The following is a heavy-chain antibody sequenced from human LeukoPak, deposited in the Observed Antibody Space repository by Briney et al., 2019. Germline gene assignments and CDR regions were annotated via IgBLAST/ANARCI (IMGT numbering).Heavy chain of an antibody. CDR3: ARASMGDAFDI. Sequence: GGSLRLSCAASGFTFSSYEMNWVRQAPGKGLEWVSYISSSGSTIYYADPVKGRFTISRDNAKNSLYLQMNSLRAEDTAVYYCARASMGDAFDIWGQGTMVTVSS. J-gene: IGHJ3*02. CDR2: ISSSGSTI. V-gene: IGHV3-48*03. CDR1: GFTFSSYE. D-gene: IGHD2-8*01.